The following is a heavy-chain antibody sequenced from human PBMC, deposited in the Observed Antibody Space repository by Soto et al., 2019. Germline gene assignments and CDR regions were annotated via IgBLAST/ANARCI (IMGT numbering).Heavy chain of an antibody. J-gene: IGHJ5*02. D-gene: IGHD2-15*01. Sequence: QLQLQESGSGLVKPSQTLSLTCAVSGGSISSGGYSWSWIRQPPGKGLEWIGYIYHSGSTYYNPSLQSRVTISVDRTKSQFSLKLSSVTAADTAVYYCARAYCSGGSCYRLGFDPWGQGTLVTVSS. CDR2: IYHSGST. CDR3: ARAYCSGGSCYRLGFDP. CDR1: GGSISSGGYS. V-gene: IGHV4-30-2*01.